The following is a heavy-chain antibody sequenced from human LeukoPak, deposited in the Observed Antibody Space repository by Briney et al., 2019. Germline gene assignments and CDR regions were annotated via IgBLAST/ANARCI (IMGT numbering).Heavy chain of an antibody. CDR3: AREGCSSTSCHLGNAFDI. CDR1: GFTFSNAW. CDR2: IKSKTDGGTT. Sequence: PGGSLRLSCAASGFTFSNAWMSWVRQAPGKGLEWVGRIKSKTDGGTTAYAAPVKGRFTISRDDSTNTLYLQMNSLRAEDTAVYYCAREGCSSTSCHLGNAFDIWGQGTMVTVSS. D-gene: IGHD2-2*01. J-gene: IGHJ3*02. V-gene: IGHV3-15*01.